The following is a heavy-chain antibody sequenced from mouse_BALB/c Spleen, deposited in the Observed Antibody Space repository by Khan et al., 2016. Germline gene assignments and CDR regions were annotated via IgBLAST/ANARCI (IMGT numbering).Heavy chain of an antibody. V-gene: IGHV9-2-1*01. D-gene: IGHD2-14*01. CDR2: INTETGEP. CDR1: GYTFTDYS. CDR3: ARGLGYSWFAY. Sequence: QIQLVQSGPELKKPGETVKISCKASGYTFTDYSMHWVKQAPGKGLKWMGWINTETGEPTYADDFKGRFAFSLETSASTAYLQINNLKNEDTATXCCARGLGYSWFAYWGQGTLVTVSA. J-gene: IGHJ3*01.